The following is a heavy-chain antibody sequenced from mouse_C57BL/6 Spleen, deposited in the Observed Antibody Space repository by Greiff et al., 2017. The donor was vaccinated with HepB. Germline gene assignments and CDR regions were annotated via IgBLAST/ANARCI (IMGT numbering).Heavy chain of an antibody. CDR1: GYSFTDYN. J-gene: IGHJ4*01. V-gene: IGHV1-39*01. Sequence: EVQLQQSGPELVKPGASVKISCKASGYSFTDYNMNWVKQSNGKSLEWIGVINPNYGTTSYNQKFKGKATLTVDQSSSTAYMQLYSLTSEDSAVYYCARPGLSGYVPDYYAMDYWGQGTSVTVSS. D-gene: IGHD3-2*02. CDR3: ARPGLSGYVPDYYAMDY. CDR2: INPNYGTT.